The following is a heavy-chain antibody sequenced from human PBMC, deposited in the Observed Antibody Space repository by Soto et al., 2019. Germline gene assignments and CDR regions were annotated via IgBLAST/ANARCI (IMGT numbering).Heavy chain of an antibody. CDR3: ARPAGGGSRDAFDV. CDR1: GYKFTTFW. J-gene: IGHJ3*01. Sequence: PGESLKISCKASGYKFTTFWLNWVRQTPGKGLEWLGRIDPTDSFTNYSPPFEGHVTISVDRSISTAYLQWNPLQASDTAIYYCARPAGGGSRDAFDVWGQGTTVTVSS. CDR2: IDPTDSFT. V-gene: IGHV5-10-1*01. D-gene: IGHD2-15*01.